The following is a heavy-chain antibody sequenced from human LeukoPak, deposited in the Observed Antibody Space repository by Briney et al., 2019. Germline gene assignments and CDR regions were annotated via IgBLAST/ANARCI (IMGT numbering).Heavy chain of an antibody. CDR3: ARGGSPTHFDF. V-gene: IGHV1-2*02. D-gene: IGHD6-13*01. CDR2: INVDTGGT. CDR1: GYTFSGSF. J-gene: IGHJ4*02. Sequence: ASVKVSCKASGYTFSGSFMHWVRQALGQGPEWMGWINVDTGGTHYAPRFRGRVAMTRDTSFSTGYMDLSSLGSDDTAVYYCARGGSPTHFDFWGQGTLVTVSS.